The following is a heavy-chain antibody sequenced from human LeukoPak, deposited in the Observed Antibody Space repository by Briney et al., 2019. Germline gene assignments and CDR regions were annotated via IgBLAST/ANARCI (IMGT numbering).Heavy chain of an antibody. D-gene: IGHD3-16*01. V-gene: IGHV3-7*01. CDR1: GFNFSNYW. CDR3: ARALSHCLDY. CDR2: IKDYGSEK. Sequence: PGGCLRLSCVVSGFNFSNYWMNWVRQAPGKGLEWVANIKDYGSEKYYVDSVKGRFSISRDNAKKSLYLQMNSLRAEDTAVYYCARALSHCLDYWGQGTLVT. J-gene: IGHJ4*02.